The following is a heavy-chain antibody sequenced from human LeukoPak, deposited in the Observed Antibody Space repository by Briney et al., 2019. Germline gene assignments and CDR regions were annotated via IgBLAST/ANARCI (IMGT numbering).Heavy chain of an antibody. Sequence: SETLSLTCAVSGGSISSNNWWIWVRQSPEKGLEWIGEIYHDGSTNYNPSLKSRVTISMDKSKNQLSLKLNFVTAADTAVYYCARVDWFWAFDIWGQGTMVTVSS. D-gene: IGHD3/OR15-3a*01. CDR1: GGSISSNNW. V-gene: IGHV4-4*02. J-gene: IGHJ3*02. CDR2: IYHDGST. CDR3: ARVDWFWAFDI.